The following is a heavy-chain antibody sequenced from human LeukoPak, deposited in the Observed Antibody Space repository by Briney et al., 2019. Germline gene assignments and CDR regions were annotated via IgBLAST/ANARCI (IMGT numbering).Heavy chain of an antibody. CDR3: ARGIAVAAPLDV. CDR2: IYSGGST. J-gene: IGHJ6*02. V-gene: IGHV3-66*01. Sequence: GGSLRLSCAASGFTVCSNYMSWVRQAPGKGLEWVSVIYSGGSTYYADSVKGRFTISRDNSKNTLYLQMNSLRAEDTAVYYCARGIAVAAPLDVWGQGTTVTVSS. D-gene: IGHD6-19*01. CDR1: GFTVCSNY.